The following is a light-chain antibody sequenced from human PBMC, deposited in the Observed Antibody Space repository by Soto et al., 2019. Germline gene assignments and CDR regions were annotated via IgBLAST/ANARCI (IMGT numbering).Light chain of an antibody. CDR3: QQYGSFSPFT. CDR1: RSISNW. V-gene: IGKV1-5*01. J-gene: IGKJ4*01. CDR2: DAS. Sequence: DIQMTQSPSTLSASVGDRVTITCRASRSISNWLAWYQQRPGIAPKLLIFDASILQSGVPSRFSGSGSGTEFTLSLSRLQTNDFATYYCQQYGSFSPFTFGGGTKVEI.